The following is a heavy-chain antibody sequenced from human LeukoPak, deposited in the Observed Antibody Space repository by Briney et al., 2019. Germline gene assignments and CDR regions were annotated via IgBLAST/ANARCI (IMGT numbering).Heavy chain of an antibody. CDR3: ARGFCSPHY. J-gene: IGHJ4*02. CDR1: GGSISSDY. Sequence: SETLSPTCTVPGGSISSDYWSWIRQPPGKGLEWIGYIYYSGRTYYNPSLKSRITISVDTSKNQFSLKLSSVTAPDTAVYYCARGFCSPHYWGQGTLVTVSS. D-gene: IGHD6-19*01. V-gene: IGHV4-59*01. CDR2: IYYSGRT.